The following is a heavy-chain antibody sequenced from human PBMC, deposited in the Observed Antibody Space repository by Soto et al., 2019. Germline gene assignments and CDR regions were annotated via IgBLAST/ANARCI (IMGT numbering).Heavy chain of an antibody. CDR1: GFTFSSYG. CDR2: IWYDGSNK. CDR3: ARVHSGSYYGDY. D-gene: IGHD1-26*01. Sequence: GGSLRLSCAASGFTFSSYGMHWVRQAPGKGLEWVAVIWYDGSNKYYADSVKGRFTISRDNSKNTLYLQMNSLRAEDTAVYYCARVHSGSYYGDYWGQGTLVTVSS. V-gene: IGHV3-33*01. J-gene: IGHJ4*02.